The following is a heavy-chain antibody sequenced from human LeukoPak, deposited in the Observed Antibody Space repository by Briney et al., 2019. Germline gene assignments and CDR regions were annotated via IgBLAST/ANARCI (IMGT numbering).Heavy chain of an antibody. J-gene: IGHJ4*02. CDR2: INGNSRYI. D-gene: IGHD2-2*01. V-gene: IGHV3-21*05. CDR1: GFPFSTYS. CDR3: ATPRPEGGACDF. Sequence: PGGPLRLSCAASGFPFSTYSAAWVRQAPGKGLEWLSCINGNSRYIKYADSVKGRFTISRDNAKNSLYLQMNSRRVDDTAVYYCATPRPEGGACDFWGQGTLVTVAS.